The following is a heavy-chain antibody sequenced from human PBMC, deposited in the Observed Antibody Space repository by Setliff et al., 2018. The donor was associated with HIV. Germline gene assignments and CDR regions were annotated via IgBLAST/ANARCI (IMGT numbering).Heavy chain of an antibody. CDR1: GGSISSSSYY. CDR2: IYYSGST. V-gene: IGHV4-39*07. J-gene: IGHJ4*02. CDR3: ARSRHHEANPFDY. Sequence: PSETLSLTCTVSGGSISSSSYYWGWIRQPPGKGLEWIGSIYYSGSTYYNPSLKSRVTISVDTSKNQFSLKLSSVTAADTAVYYCARSRHHEANPFDYWGQGTLVTVSS.